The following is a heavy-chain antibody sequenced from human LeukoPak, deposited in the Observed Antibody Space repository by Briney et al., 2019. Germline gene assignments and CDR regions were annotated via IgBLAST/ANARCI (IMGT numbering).Heavy chain of an antibody. D-gene: IGHD3-22*01. J-gene: IGHJ5*02. CDR3: ARDYYDSSGYSS. CDR2: INPNSGGT. CDR1: GYTFTGHY. Sequence: ASVKVSCKASGYTFTGHYMHWVRQAPGQGLEWMGWINPNSGGTNYAQKFQGRVTMTRDTSISTAYMELSRLRSDDTAVYYCARDYYDSSGYSSWGQGTLVTVSS. V-gene: IGHV1-2*02.